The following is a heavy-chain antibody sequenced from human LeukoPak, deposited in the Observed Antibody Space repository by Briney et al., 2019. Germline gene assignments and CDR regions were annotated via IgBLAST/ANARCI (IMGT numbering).Heavy chain of an antibody. J-gene: IGHJ4*02. Sequence: GGSLRLPCAASGFTFSSYSMNWVRQAPGKGLEWVSSISSSSSYIYYADSVKGRFTISRDNAKNSLYLQMNSLRAEDTAVYHCARGHCSGGSCEIDYWGQGTLVTVSS. V-gene: IGHV3-21*01. CDR1: GFTFSSYS. D-gene: IGHD2-15*01. CDR3: ARGHCSGGSCEIDY. CDR2: ISSSSSYI.